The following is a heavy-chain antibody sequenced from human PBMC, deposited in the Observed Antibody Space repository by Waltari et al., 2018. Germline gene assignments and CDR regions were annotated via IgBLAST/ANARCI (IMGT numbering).Heavy chain of an antibody. D-gene: IGHD6-19*01. V-gene: IGHV4-39*01. Sequence: QLQLQESGPGLVKPSETLSFTCTVSGGSISSSSYYWGWLRQPPGKGLEWIGSIYYSGSTYYNPSLKSRVTISVDTSKNQFSLKLSSVTAADTAVYYCATKRESSASGFDYWGQGTLVTVSS. CDR3: ATKRESSASGFDY. J-gene: IGHJ4*02. CDR2: IYYSGST. CDR1: GGSISSSSYY.